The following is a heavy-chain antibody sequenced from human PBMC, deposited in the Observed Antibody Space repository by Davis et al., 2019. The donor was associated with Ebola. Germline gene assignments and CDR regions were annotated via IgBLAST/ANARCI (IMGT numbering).Heavy chain of an antibody. CDR1: GDTSNIYK. J-gene: IGHJ5*02. V-gene: IGHV1-18*01. CDR2: ISTYNGNT. CDR3: ARGVEYSGYGGFRFDP. D-gene: IGHD5-12*01. Sequence: ASVKVSCKASGDTSNIYKIHWVRQAPGQGLEWMGWISTYNGNTNYAQKLQGRVTMTTDTSTSTAYMELRSLRSDDTAVYYCARGVEYSGYGGFRFDPWGQGTLVTVSS.